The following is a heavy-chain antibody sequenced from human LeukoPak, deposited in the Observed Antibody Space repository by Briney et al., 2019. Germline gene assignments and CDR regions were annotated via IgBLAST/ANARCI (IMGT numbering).Heavy chain of an antibody. Sequence: SGGSLRLSCAASGFTFSSYSMNWVRQAPGKGLDWVSSISSSSSYIYYADSVKGRFTISRDNAKNSLYLQMNSLRAEDTAVYYCARSPFLRSKGWFDPWGQGTLVTVSS. CDR1: GFTFSSYS. CDR3: ARSPFLRSKGWFDP. CDR2: ISSSSSYI. J-gene: IGHJ5*02. V-gene: IGHV3-21*01.